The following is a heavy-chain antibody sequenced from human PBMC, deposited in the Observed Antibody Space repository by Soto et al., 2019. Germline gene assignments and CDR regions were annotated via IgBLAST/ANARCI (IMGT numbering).Heavy chain of an antibody. Sequence: PGRSLRLSCVVAGFTPDNYAMHWARHAPGNGLEWVSGISWNSATKEYADSVKGRFTISRDNAKNSLHLQMSNLGAEDSAFYSCAKDPRPSLYTSSWFDHWGQGALVTVSS. CDR2: ISWNSATK. CDR3: AKDPRPSLYTSSWFDH. CDR1: GFTPDNYA. D-gene: IGHD6-13*01. J-gene: IGHJ5*02. V-gene: IGHV3-9*02.